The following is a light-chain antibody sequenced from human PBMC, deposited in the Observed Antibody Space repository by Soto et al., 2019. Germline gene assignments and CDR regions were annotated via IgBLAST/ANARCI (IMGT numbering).Light chain of an antibody. CDR3: QSYAGSNTYV. Sequence: QSALTQPPSASGSPGQSVTISCTGTKNDIGVYDFVSWYQHHPGKAPRLIIYEVGQWPSGVPDRFSGSKSGNTASLTVSGLQAADEADYFCQSYAGSNTYVFGSGTKLTVL. CDR2: EVG. J-gene: IGLJ1*01. V-gene: IGLV2-8*01. CDR1: KNDIGVYDF.